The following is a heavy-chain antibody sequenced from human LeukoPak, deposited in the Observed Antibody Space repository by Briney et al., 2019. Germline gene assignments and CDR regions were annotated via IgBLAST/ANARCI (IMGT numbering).Heavy chain of an antibody. CDR2: IWYDGSNK. V-gene: IGHV3-33*01. CDR1: GFTFSSYG. Sequence: GGSLRLSCAASGFTFSSYGMHWVRQAPGKGLEWVAVIWYDGSNKYYADSVKGRFTISRDNSKNTLYLQMNSLRAEDTAVYYCARLSVAWRAFDIWGQGTMVTVSS. J-gene: IGHJ3*02. D-gene: IGHD6-19*01. CDR3: ARLSVAWRAFDI.